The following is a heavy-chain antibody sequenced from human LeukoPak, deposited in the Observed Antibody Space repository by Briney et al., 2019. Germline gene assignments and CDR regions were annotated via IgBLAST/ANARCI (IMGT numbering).Heavy chain of an antibody. V-gene: IGHV3-53*01. D-gene: IGHD5-24*01. CDR3: ARGDGYNFFDY. J-gene: IGHJ4*02. CDR2: FYVGGAT. Sequence: GGSLRLSCAVSGFSVTNNYMSWVRQAPGKGLEWVSVFYVGGATYYADSVKGRFTISKDNSENTLYLQMKSLRAEDTAVYYCARGDGYNFFDYWGQGTLVTVSS. CDR1: GFSVTNNY.